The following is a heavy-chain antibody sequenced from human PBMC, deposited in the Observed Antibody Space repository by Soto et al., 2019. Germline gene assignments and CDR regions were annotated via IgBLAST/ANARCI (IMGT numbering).Heavy chain of an antibody. D-gene: IGHD3-16*01. J-gene: IGHJ4*02. CDR1: GGTFSRHA. CDR3: ARARLRSTFSFDY. V-gene: IGHV1-69*13. Sequence: GASVKVSCKASGGTFSRHAISWVRQAPGQGLEWMGGIIIIFDTAKYAQKFQGRVTIIAGESTSTAYMELSSLRYEDTAVYYCARARLRSTFSFDYWGQGTLVTVSS. CDR2: IIIIFDTA.